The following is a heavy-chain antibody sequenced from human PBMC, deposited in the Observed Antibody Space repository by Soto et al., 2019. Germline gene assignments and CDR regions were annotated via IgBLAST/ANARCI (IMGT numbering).Heavy chain of an antibody. Sequence: SETLSLTCTVSGGSISSNYWSWIRQPPGKGLEWIGYIYYSGSTNYNPSLKSRMSISVDTSKNQFSLNLTSVTAADTAVYYCARGGDLGIFLYFDYWGQGTLVTVSS. CDR2: IYYSGST. CDR3: ARGGDLGIFLYFDY. V-gene: IGHV4-59*01. D-gene: IGHD3-3*01. CDR1: GGSISSNY. J-gene: IGHJ4*02.